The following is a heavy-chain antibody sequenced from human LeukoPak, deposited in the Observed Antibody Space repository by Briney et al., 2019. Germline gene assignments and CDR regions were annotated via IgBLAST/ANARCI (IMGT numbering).Heavy chain of an antibody. J-gene: IGHJ3*02. CDR1: GFTFSSYS. CDR2: ISGSGGST. Sequence: GGSLRLSCAASGFTFSSYSMSWVRQAPGKGLEWVSAISGSGGSTYYADSVKGRFTISRDNFKNTLYLQMNSLRAEDTAVYYCAKDGEKYCSSTSCYFVAFDIWGQGTMVTVSS. D-gene: IGHD2-2*01. CDR3: AKDGEKYCSSTSCYFVAFDI. V-gene: IGHV3-23*01.